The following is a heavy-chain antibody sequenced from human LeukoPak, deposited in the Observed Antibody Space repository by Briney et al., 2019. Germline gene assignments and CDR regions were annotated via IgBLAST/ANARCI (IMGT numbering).Heavy chain of an antibody. J-gene: IGHJ4*02. Sequence: PGGSLRLSCAASGLTFAGYDMSWVRQAPGKGLEWVSTISASGDNTYYAGSVKGRFTISRDNSKNTLYLQMDSLTTEDTAVYYCTRSSGLDFDYWGLGTLVTVSS. CDR2: ISASGDNT. CDR1: GLTFAGYD. V-gene: IGHV3-23*01. D-gene: IGHD3-16*01. CDR3: TRSSGLDFDY.